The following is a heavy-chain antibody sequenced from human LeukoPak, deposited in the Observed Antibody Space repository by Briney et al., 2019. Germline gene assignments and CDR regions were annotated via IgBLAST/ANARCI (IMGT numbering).Heavy chain of an antibody. CDR2: ISGSGGST. CDR3: AKGYGSGNYYGDY. CDR1: GFTFSSYS. Sequence: GGSLRLSCAASGFTFSSYSMTRVRQAPGKGLEWVSSISGSGGSTYYADSVKGRFTISRDNSKNTLYLQMNRLRAEDTAVYYGAKGYGSGNYYGDYWGQGTLVTVSS. D-gene: IGHD3-10*01. J-gene: IGHJ4*02. V-gene: IGHV3-23*01.